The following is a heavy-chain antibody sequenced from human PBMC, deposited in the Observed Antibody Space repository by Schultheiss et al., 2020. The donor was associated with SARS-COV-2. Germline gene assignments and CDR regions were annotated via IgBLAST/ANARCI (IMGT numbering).Heavy chain of an antibody. CDR1: GFTFSSYS. Sequence: GGSLRLSCAASGFTFSSYSMNWVRQAPGKGLEWVANIKQDGSEKYYVDSVKGRFTISRDNSKNTLYLQMNSLRAEDTAVYYCARDYSSGYLYYYYGMDVWGQGTTVTVSS. D-gene: IGHD6-19*01. J-gene: IGHJ6*02. CDR2: IKQDGSEK. V-gene: IGHV3-7*01. CDR3: ARDYSSGYLYYYYGMDV.